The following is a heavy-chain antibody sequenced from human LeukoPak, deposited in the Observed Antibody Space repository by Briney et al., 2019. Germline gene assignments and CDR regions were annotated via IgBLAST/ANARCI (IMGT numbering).Heavy chain of an antibody. Sequence: GGSLRLSCAASGFTFSSDWMHWVRQGPGKGLVWVSRFLSDGSRTTYADSVTSRLTISGDNAKHTLYLQMNSLRAEDTAVYYCEALDITMIGGVWGKGTTVTISP. CDR2: FLSDGSRT. V-gene: IGHV3-74*01. J-gene: IGHJ6*04. CDR3: EALDITMIGGV. CDR1: GFTFSSDW. D-gene: IGHD3-10*02.